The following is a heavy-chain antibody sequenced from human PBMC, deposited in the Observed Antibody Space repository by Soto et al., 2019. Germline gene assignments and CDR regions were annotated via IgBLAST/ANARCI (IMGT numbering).Heavy chain of an antibody. CDR2: ISYDGSNK. CDR3: ARDQSGGYSYGVSVYYYGMEV. J-gene: IGHJ6*02. Sequence: QVQLVESGGGVVQPGRSLRLSCAASGFTFSSYAMHWVRQAPGKGLEWVAVISYDGSNKYYADSVKGRSTISRDNSKNMLYLQRNCLRAEDTAVYYCARDQSGGYSYGVSVYYYGMEVWGQGTPVTVSS. D-gene: IGHD5-18*01. V-gene: IGHV3-30-3*01. CDR1: GFTFSSYA.